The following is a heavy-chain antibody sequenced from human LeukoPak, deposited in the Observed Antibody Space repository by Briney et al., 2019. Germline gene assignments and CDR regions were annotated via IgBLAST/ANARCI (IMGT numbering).Heavy chain of an antibody. CDR3: ARLTLYGSGSYYKD. D-gene: IGHD3-10*01. CDR2: ISGYNGDT. J-gene: IGHJ4*02. CDR1: GYTFTSYG. V-gene: IGHV1-18*01. Sequence: GASMKVSCKASGYTFTSYGISWVRQAPGQGLEWMGWISGYNGDTNYAQKFQGRVTMTTDTSTSTVYMDLRSLRSDDTAVYYCARLTLYGSGSYYKDWGQGTLVTVSS.